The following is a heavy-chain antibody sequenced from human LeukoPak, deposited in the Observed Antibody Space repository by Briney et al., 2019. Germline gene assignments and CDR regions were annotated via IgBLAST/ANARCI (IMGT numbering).Heavy chain of an antibody. CDR1: GFTFSSYW. J-gene: IGHJ5*01. V-gene: IGHV3-7*05. CDR2: IKQDGSQK. Sequence: GGSLRLSCAASGFTFSSYWMSWVRQAPGKGLEWVAKIKQDGSQKGYADSVKGRFTISRDNSKNTVYLQMNSLRVEDTAAYYCAKSALSYSSLDSWGQGTLVTVSS. D-gene: IGHD6-13*01. CDR3: AKSALSYSSLDS.